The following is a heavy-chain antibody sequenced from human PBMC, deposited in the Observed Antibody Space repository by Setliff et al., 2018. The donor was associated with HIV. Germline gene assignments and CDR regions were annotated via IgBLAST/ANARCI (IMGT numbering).Heavy chain of an antibody. J-gene: IGHJ4*02. Sequence: SETLSLTCTVSGGSISGYYWGWIRQPPGKGLEWVGTIYYTGNTFYNPSLKSRISISVDTSKDYLSLKLTSVSAADTATYFCARHARGSDDSWFAQAYSFNYWGQGVLVTVS. V-gene: IGHV4-39*02. CDR1: GGSISGYY. D-gene: IGHD3-10*01. CDR2: IYYTGNT. CDR3: ARHARGSDDSWFAQAYSFNY.